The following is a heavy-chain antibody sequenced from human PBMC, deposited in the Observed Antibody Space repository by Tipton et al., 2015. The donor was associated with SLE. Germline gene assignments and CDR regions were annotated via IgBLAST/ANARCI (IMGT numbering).Heavy chain of an antibody. CDR2: INHSGST. J-gene: IGHJ4*02. D-gene: IGHD1-26*01. CDR3: ARDKSGSYDY. V-gene: IGHV4-34*01. Sequence: TLSLTCAVYGGSFSGYYWSWIRQPPGKGLEWIGEINHSGSTNYNPSLKSRVTISVDTSKNQPSLKLSSVTAADTAVYYCARDKSGSYDYWGQGTLVTVSS. CDR1: GGSFSGYY.